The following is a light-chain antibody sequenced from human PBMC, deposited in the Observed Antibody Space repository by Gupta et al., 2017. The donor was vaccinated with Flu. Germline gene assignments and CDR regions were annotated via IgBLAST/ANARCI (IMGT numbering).Light chain of an antibody. CDR2: DAS. CDR1: QSVSSSY. Sequence: EIVLTQSPATLSLSQGERGTLSCGAGQSVSSSYLAWYQQKPGLAPRLLIYDASSRATGIPARFSGSGSGTDFTLTISRLEPEDFAVYYCQQYGSSPPTFGQGTKVEIK. CDR3: QQYGSSPPT. J-gene: IGKJ1*01. V-gene: IGKV3D-20*01.